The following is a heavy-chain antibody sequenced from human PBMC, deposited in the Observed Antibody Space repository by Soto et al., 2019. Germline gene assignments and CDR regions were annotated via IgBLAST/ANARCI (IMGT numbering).Heavy chain of an antibody. CDR2: ISYDGSNK. D-gene: IGHD3-10*01. CDR1: GFTFSSYG. J-gene: IGHJ4*02. V-gene: IGHV3-30*18. CDR3: AKENYYGSGSYYLDFDC. Sequence: GGSLRLSCAASGFTFSSYGMHWVRQAPGKGLEWVAVISYDGSNKYYADSVKGRFTISRDNSKNTLYLQMNSLRAEDTAVYYCAKENYYGSGSYYLDFDCWGQGTLVTDSS.